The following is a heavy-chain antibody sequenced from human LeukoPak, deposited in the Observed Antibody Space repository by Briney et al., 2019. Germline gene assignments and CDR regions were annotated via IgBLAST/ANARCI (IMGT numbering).Heavy chain of an antibody. D-gene: IGHD6-13*01. V-gene: IGHV3-23*01. CDR3: ARGDNSSTWNYSFDY. CDR2: LTNSGGSGGVT. J-gene: IGHJ4*02. CDR1: GFTFSTYA. Sequence: PGGSLRLSCAASGFTFSTYAMSWVRQAPGKGLEWVSALTNSGGSGGVTYYADSVKGRFIISRDNSKSTLYLQLSSLRAEDTAVYYCARGDNSSTWNYSFDYWAQGTLVTVSS.